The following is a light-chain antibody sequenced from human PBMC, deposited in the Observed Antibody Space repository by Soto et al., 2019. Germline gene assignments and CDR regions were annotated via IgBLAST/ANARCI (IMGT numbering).Light chain of an antibody. Sequence: DIQMTQSPSTLSASVGDRVTITCRASQSISSWLAWYQQKPGKAPKFLIFKAYSLESGVPSRFSCSGSGTEFTLTISSLQPDDFATYYCQQYNTYPLTFGGGTKVEIK. J-gene: IGKJ4*01. V-gene: IGKV1-5*03. CDR2: KAY. CDR1: QSISSW. CDR3: QQYNTYPLT.